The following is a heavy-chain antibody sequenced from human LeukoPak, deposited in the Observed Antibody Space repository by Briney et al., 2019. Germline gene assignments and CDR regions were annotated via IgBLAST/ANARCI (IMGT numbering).Heavy chain of an antibody. CDR1: GFTFSSYG. D-gene: IGHD4-17*01. CDR2: IRYDGSNK. Sequence: PGGSLRLSCAPSGFTFSSYGMHWVRQAPGKGLEWVAFIRYDGSNKYYADSVKGRFTISRDNSKNTLYLQMNSLRAEDTAVYYCAKDPYGDYTFDYWGQGTLVTVSS. V-gene: IGHV3-30*02. J-gene: IGHJ4*02. CDR3: AKDPYGDYTFDY.